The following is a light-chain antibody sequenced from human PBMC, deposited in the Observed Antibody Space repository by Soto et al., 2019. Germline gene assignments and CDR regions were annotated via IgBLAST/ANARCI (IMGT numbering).Light chain of an antibody. CDR3: GTWDTSLSVPYV. J-gene: IGLJ1*01. CDR1: NSNIGNNY. CDR2: DNN. Sequence: QSALTQPPSVSAAPGQKVTISCSGSNSNIGNNYVSWYQHLPGTAPKLLIYDNNKRPSGIPDRFSGSKSGTSATLGITGLLTGDEADYYCGTWDTSLSVPYVFGTGTKLTVL. V-gene: IGLV1-51*01.